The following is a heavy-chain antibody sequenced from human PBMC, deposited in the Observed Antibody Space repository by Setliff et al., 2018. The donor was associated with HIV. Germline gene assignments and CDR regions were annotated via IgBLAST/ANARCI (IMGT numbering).Heavy chain of an antibody. CDR3: ARVFVDTAVLRVLEYYFDS. CDR1: GGSISSSSYY. D-gene: IGHD5-18*01. V-gene: IGHV4-39*07. J-gene: IGHJ5*01. Sequence: SETLSLTCTVSGGSISSSSYYWGWVRQPPGKGLEWIGSMYYSGSTYYTPSLKRRITISLDTSKNQFSLRMRSVTAADTAVYYCARVFVDTAVLRVLEYYFDSWGRGTLVTVSS. CDR2: MYYSGST.